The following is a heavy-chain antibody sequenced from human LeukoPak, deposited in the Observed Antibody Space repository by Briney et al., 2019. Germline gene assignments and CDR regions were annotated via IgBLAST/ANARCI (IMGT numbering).Heavy chain of an antibody. D-gene: IGHD2-2*01. V-gene: IGHV3-21*01. CDR1: GFTFSSYS. CDR3: ARLVRGYFDY. J-gene: IGHJ4*02. Sequence: GGSLRLSCAASGFTFSSYSMNWVRQAPGKGREWVSSISSSSSYIYYADSVKGRFTISRDNAKNSLYLQMNSLRAEDTAVYYCARLVRGYFDYWGQGTLVTVSS. CDR2: ISSSSSYI.